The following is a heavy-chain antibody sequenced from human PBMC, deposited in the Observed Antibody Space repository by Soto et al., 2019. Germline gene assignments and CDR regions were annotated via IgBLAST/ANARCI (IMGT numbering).Heavy chain of an antibody. J-gene: IGHJ3*02. CDR2: INAANGKR. V-gene: IGHV1-3*01. CDR1: GYSITSYS. Sequence: QVQLVQSGAEVKQPGASVSVSCKASGYSITSYSMHWVRQAPGQRLEWMGWINAANGKRKYSQNFQGRVTVTTDTSASTAYMALSGLRSEDTAVYYCARYSADAFDIWGQGTMVTVSS. D-gene: IGHD2-21*01. CDR3: ARYSADAFDI.